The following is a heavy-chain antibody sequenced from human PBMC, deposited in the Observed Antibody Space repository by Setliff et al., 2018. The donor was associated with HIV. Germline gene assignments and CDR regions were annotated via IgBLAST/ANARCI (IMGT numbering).Heavy chain of an antibody. J-gene: IGHJ4*02. Sequence: GGSLRLSCVASGFSFSRYIMMWVRQTPGKGLEWVSSITSNLNYKYADSVKGRFTISRDNTKNSLYLQMNSLRAEDTAVYYCAKGDSFVFSYVYPDYWGPGTLVTVS. CDR1: GFSFSRYI. CDR3: AKGDSFVFSYVYPDY. CDR2: ITSNLNY. D-gene: IGHD3-22*01. V-gene: IGHV3-21*01.